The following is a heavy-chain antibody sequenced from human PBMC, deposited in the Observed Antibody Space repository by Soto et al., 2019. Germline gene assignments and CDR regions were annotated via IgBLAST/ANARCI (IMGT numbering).Heavy chain of an antibody. CDR2: MFTDVSTT. Sequence: GGSLRLSCAASGFSFSGFWMHWVRQAPGKWLVWVSRMFTDVSTTYYADSVKGRFTISRDNAKSTLYLQMNSLRDEDTAVYYCVRGNTGYGNFDSWGQGTLVPVSS. V-gene: IGHV3-74*01. D-gene: IGHD5-12*01. CDR1: GFSFSGFW. J-gene: IGHJ4*02. CDR3: VRGNTGYGNFDS.